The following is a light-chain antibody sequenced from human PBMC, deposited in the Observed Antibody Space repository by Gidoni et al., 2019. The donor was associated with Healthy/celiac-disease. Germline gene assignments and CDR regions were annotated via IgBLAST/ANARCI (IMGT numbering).Light chain of an antibody. Sequence: QSAMTKPASVSGSHGQSRTISCTGTSSDVGCYNYIAWNQQQPGKDPKLMIYDVSNMPSVVSNRFSGSKSGNTASLTISGLQAEDEAYYYCSSYTSSSTRVFGGGTKLTVL. CDR2: DVS. CDR3: SSYTSSSTRV. V-gene: IGLV2-14*01. J-gene: IGLJ3*02. CDR1: SSDVGCYNY.